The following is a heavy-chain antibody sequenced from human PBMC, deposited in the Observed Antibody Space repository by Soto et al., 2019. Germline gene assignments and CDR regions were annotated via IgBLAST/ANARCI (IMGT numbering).Heavy chain of an antibody. D-gene: IGHD2-21*01. CDR2: ISYDGSNA. V-gene: IGHV3-30*19. J-gene: IGHJ4*02. CDR1: GFTFSSFG. Sequence: QGQLVESGGDVVQPGRSLRLSCAASGFTFSSFGMHWVRQAPGKGLEWVALISYDGSNAYYGDSVKGRFTISRDNSKNTLYLQMNTLRAEDSAVYYCAKVKMTYAIRGSYFDLWGQGTLVTVSS. CDR3: AKVKMTYAIRGSYFDL.